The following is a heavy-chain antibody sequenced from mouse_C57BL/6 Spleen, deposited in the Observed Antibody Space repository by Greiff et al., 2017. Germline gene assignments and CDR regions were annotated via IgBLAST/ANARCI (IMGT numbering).Heavy chain of an antibody. Sequence: VQLQQSGPELVKPGASVKISCKASGYAFSSSWMNWVKQRPGKGLEWIGRIYPGDGDTNYNGKFKGKATLTADKSSSTAYMQLSSLTSEDSAVYFCARVYGSSFYWYFDVWGTGTTVTVSS. CDR2: IYPGDGDT. D-gene: IGHD1-1*01. J-gene: IGHJ1*03. CDR3: ARVYGSSFYWYFDV. V-gene: IGHV1-82*01. CDR1: GYAFSSSW.